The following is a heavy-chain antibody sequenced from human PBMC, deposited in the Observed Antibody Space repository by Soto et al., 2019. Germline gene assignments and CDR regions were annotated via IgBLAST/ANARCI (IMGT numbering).Heavy chain of an antibody. CDR3: ARDPAVSTIAAAGTDYYYGMDV. CDR1: GGSISSGGYY. J-gene: IGHJ6*02. V-gene: IGHV4-31*03. Sequence: LSLPCTVSGGSISSGGYYWSWIRQHPGKGLEWIGYIYYSGSTYYNPSLKSRVTISVDTSKNQFSLKLSSVTAAETAVYYCARDPAVSTIAAAGTDYYYGMDVWGQGTTVTVSS. CDR2: IYYSGST. D-gene: IGHD6-13*01.